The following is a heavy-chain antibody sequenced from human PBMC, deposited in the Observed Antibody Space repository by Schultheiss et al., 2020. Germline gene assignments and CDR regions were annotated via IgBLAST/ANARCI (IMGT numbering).Heavy chain of an antibody. J-gene: IGHJ3*02. D-gene: IGHD1-26*01. V-gene: IGHV4-4*02. CDR3: VRLNSGRPNGDALDI. Sequence: SQTLSLTCAVSGGSISRSHWKRWVRQPPGKGLEWIGEIYHSGSTNYNPSLKSRVTISVDTSKNQFSLKLSSVTAADTAVYYCVRLNSGRPNGDALDIWGQGTMVNVSS. CDR2: IYHSGST. CDR1: GGSISRSHW.